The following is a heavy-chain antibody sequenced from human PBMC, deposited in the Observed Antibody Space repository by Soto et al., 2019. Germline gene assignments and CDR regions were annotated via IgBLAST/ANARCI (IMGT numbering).Heavy chain of an antibody. CDR2: ISGSSSYI. CDR3: ARDRCSGGSCYRTYAFDI. CDR1: GFILSNYT. J-gene: IGHJ3*02. Sequence: GGSLRLSCAASGFILSNYTMNWVRQAPGKGLEWVSSISGSSSYIYYADSVKGRFTISRDNAKNSLYLQMNSLRVEDTAAYYCARDRCSGGSCYRTYAFDIWGQGTLVTVS. V-gene: IGHV3-21*06. D-gene: IGHD2-15*01.